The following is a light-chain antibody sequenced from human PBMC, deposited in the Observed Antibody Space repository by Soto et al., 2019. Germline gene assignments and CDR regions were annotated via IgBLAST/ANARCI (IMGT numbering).Light chain of an antibody. CDR2: AAS. V-gene: IGKV1-17*01. J-gene: IGKJ1*01. Sequence: DIQITQSPASLSLLYRLTITCRASQVITNDLGWYQQKPGKAPKRLIYAASTLQSGVPSRFSGSGSGTEFTLTISSLQPEDVATYYCLQLNTYPWTFGQGTKVDIK. CDR3: LQLNTYPWT. CDR1: QVITND.